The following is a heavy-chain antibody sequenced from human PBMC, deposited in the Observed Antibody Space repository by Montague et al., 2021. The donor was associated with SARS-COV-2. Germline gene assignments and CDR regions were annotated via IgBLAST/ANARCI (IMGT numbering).Heavy chain of an antibody. V-gene: IGHV4-4*07. D-gene: IGHD3-10*01. Sequence: SETLSLTCTVSGGSISNYCWSWIRQPAGKGLEWIGRIYASGNTNYNPSLKSRVTMSVDTSKDQFSLKLSSVTAADTAVYYCARSLDPSGTYYLPYWGQGTLVTVSS. CDR1: GGSISNYC. CDR2: IYASGNT. CDR3: ARSLDPSGTYYLPY. J-gene: IGHJ4*02.